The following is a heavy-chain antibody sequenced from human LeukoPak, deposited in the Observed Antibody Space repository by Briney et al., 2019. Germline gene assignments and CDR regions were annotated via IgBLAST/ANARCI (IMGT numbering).Heavy chain of an antibody. CDR3: ARMNTGHDY. CDR2: INHSGYT. D-gene: IGHD4-17*01. Sequence: SETLSLTCAVSGVSFNDYYWSWVRHTPGKRLEWIGEINHSGYTNNTPSLTRRDTLSIDTPTKQFSLTLRSVSVADTGIYYCARMNTGHDYWGQGTLVTVYS. CDR1: GVSFNDYY. J-gene: IGHJ4*02. V-gene: IGHV4-34*04.